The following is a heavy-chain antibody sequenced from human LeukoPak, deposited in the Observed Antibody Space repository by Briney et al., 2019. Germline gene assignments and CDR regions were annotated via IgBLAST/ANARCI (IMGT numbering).Heavy chain of an antibody. CDR1: GFSTSTYS. D-gene: IGHD2-2*01. Sequence: GGSLRLSCAASGFSTSTYSMGWVRQAPGKGVEWVSYIGSTSIYADSVKGRFTISRDNAKNSLYLQMNSLRAEDTAVYYCARDGPPAGAGDFDYWGQGTPVTVSS. CDR3: ARDGPPAGAGDFDY. CDR2: IGSTSI. J-gene: IGHJ4*02. V-gene: IGHV3-48*01.